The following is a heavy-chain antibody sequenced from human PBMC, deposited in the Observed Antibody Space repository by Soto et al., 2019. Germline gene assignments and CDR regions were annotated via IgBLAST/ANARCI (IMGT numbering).Heavy chain of an antibody. J-gene: IGHJ4*02. V-gene: IGHV3-66*01. CDR2: ICSGDTT. D-gene: IGHD3-10*01. CDR1: GFTVSDIH. CDR3: ARGDDRRKLHY. Sequence: GGSLRLSCAASGFTVSDIHMSWVRQAPGKGLEWVSVICSGDTTHYADSVKGRFTISRDNSRDTLFLQMNSLRVEDTAVYYCARGDDRRKLHYWGQGTLVTVSS.